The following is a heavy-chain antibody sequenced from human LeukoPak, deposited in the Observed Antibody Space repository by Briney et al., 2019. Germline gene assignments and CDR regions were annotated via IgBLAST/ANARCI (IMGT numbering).Heavy chain of an antibody. CDR1: GYAFTGYY. CDR2: INPNSGAT. CDR3: ARGIYSTDLYFYMDV. Sequence: ASVKVSCKASGYAFTGYYMDWVRQAPGQGLKWMGRINPNSGATNYAQKFQGRVTMTRDTSISTAYMEFNGLRSDDTAVYYCARGIYSTDLYFYMDVWGKGTTVTVYS. D-gene: IGHD2/OR15-2a*01. J-gene: IGHJ6*03. V-gene: IGHV1-2*06.